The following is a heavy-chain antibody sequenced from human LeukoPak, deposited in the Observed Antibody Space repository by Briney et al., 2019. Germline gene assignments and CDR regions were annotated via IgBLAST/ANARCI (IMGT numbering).Heavy chain of an antibody. CDR1: GFTFSSSYY. D-gene: IGHD3-3*01. V-gene: IGHV3-21*06. CDR3: ARTDDFWSGYYSEFDY. Sequence: GGSLRLSCAASGFTFSSSYYMNWVRQAPGKGLEWVSSISSSCSYIDYADSVKGRFTISRDNAKNSLYLQMNSLRAEDTAVYYCARTDDFWSGYYSEFDYWGQGTLVTVSS. CDR2: ISSSCSYI. J-gene: IGHJ4*02.